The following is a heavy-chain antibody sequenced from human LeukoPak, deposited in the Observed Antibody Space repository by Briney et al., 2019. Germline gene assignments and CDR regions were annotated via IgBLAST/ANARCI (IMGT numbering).Heavy chain of an antibody. D-gene: IGHD1-1*01. J-gene: IGHJ4*02. CDR2: ILYSGTT. Sequence: SETLSLTCTVSGGSISPYYWIWIRQTPGKGLEWIGYILYSGTTTNYNPSLKSRVTISVDTSKNQFSLKLSSVTAADTAVYYCARVGDWNDLVYWGQGTLVTVSS. CDR1: GGSISPYY. V-gene: IGHV4-59*01. CDR3: ARVGDWNDLVY.